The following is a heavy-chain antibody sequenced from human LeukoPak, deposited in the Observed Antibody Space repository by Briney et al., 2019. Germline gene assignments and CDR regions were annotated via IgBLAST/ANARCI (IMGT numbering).Heavy chain of an antibody. D-gene: IGHD3-16*02. J-gene: IGHJ4*02. CDR1: GGTFSSYA. CDR2: IIPIFGTA. CDR3: ARDKTYDYVWGSYRYPRYFDY. Sequence: ASVKVSCKASGGTFSSYAISWVRQAPGQGLEWMGGIIPIFGTANYAQKFQGRVTITADESTSTAYMELSSLRSEDTAVYYCARDKTYDYVWGSYRYPRYFDYWGQGTLVTVSS. V-gene: IGHV1-69*13.